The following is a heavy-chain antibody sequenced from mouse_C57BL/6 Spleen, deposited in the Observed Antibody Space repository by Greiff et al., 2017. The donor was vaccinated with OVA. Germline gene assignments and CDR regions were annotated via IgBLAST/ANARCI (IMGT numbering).Heavy chain of an antibody. J-gene: IGHJ2*01. V-gene: IGHV1-50*01. Sequence: VQLQQPGAELVKPGASVKLSCKASGYTFTSYWMQWVKQRPGQGLEWIGEIDPSDSYTNYNQKFKGKATLTVDTSSSTAYMQHSSLISEDAAVYYCASRYTYYFDDWGQGTTLTVSS. CDR1: GYTFTSYW. CDR2: IDPSDSYT. CDR3: ASRYTYYFDD. D-gene: IGHD1-1*01.